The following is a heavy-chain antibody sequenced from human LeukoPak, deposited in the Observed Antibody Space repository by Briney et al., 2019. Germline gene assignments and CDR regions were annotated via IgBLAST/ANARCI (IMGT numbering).Heavy chain of an antibody. J-gene: IGHJ4*02. V-gene: IGHV1-46*01. D-gene: IGHD4-17*01. Sequence: ASVKVSCKSSGYTFTSYYIHWVRQAPGQGLEWMGIINPSGGSTSYAQKFQGRVTMTRDTSTSTVYMELSRLRSEDTAVYYCARGGHGDRIDYWGQGTLVSVSS. CDR2: INPSGGST. CDR3: ARGGHGDRIDY. CDR1: GYTFTSYY.